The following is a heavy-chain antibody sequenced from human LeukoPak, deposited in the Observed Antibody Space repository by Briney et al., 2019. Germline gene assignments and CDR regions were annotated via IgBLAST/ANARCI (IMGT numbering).Heavy chain of an antibody. V-gene: IGHV3-21*01. CDR2: ISSSSSYI. Sequence: PGGSLRLSCAASGFTFSSYSMNWVRQAPGKGLEWVSSISSSSSYIYYADSVKGRFTISRDNAKNSLYLQMNSLRAEDTAVYYCARGEQLPLYYYYGMDVCGQGTTVTVSS. CDR3: ARGEQLPLYYYYGMDV. D-gene: IGHD6-13*01. J-gene: IGHJ6*02. CDR1: GFTFSSYS.